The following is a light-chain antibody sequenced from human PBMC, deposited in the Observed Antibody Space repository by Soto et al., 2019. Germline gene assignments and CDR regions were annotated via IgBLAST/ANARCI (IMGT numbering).Light chain of an antibody. CDR2: DAS. Sequence: EILLTQSPATLSVSPAERATLFCRACLGVSRNIAWYQQKPGQAPRLLIYDASSSATGIPDRFSGSVSGTDFTLTISRLEPEDFAVYFCQQYGGSPRTFGQGTKVDIK. J-gene: IGKJ1*01. CDR1: LGVSRN. CDR3: QQYGGSPRT. V-gene: IGKV3-20*01.